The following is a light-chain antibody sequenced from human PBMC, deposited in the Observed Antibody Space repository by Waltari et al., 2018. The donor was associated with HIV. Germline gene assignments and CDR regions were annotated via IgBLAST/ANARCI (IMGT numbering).Light chain of an antibody. CDR2: DVV. V-gene: IGLV3-21*02. Sequence: SYVLTQPPSVSVAPGQTARITCGGTNIRTNIVHWYQQKPGQAPVLVVFDVVDRPPGSPAGLSGSNTGSMATLTISRGEAGEEADYYWQVGDSGSEPPVLFGGGTKLTVL. J-gene: IGLJ3*02. CDR3: QVGDSGSEPPVL. CDR1: NIRTNI.